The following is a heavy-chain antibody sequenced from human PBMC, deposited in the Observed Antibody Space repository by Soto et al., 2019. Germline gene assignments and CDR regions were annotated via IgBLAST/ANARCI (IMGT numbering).Heavy chain of an antibody. Sequence: QMQLLQSGPEVKKPGSSVKASCKASGDSFGSYAVSWVRQAPGQGLEWMGASIPVFGTTNYTQKFQGRVTITADDSTTTAYMELSSLRSDDTAVYYCAREPVGRFDPWGQGTLVTVSS. J-gene: IGHJ5*02. D-gene: IGHD3-10*01. V-gene: IGHV1-69*01. CDR2: SIPVFGTT. CDR3: AREPVGRFDP. CDR1: GDSFGSYA.